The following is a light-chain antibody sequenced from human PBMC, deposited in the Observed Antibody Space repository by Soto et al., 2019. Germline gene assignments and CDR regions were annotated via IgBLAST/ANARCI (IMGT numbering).Light chain of an antibody. CDR3: QPSYSTPLT. Sequence: DIQMTQSPSSLSASVGDRVTITCRASQSISSYLNWYQQKPGKAPKLLIYAASSLQSGVPSRFSGSESGTHFTLTIRSLQPEDFATYYCQPSYSTPLTFGGATKVEIK. CDR1: QSISSY. V-gene: IGKV1-39*01. J-gene: IGKJ4*01. CDR2: AAS.